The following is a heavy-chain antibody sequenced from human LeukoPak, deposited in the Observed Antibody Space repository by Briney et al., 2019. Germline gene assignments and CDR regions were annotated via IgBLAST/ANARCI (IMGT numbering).Heavy chain of an antibody. CDR1: GYTFTGYY. CDR3: AREVWVPVGATTINYYGMDV. CDR2: INPNSGGT. J-gene: IGHJ6*02. V-gene: IGHV1-2*02. Sequence: ASVKVSCKASGYTFTGYYMHWVRQAPGQGLEWMGWINPNSGGTNYAQKLQGRVTMTTDTSTSTAYIELRSLRSDDTAVYYCAREVWVPVGATTINYYGMDVWGQGTTVTVSS. D-gene: IGHD1-26*01.